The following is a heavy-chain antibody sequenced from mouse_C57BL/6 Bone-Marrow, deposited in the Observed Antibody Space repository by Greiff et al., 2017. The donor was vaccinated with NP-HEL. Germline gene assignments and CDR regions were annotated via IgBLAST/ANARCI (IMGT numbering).Heavy chain of an antibody. CDR3: ATRPALFAY. CDR1: GFNIKDDY. CDR2: IDPGNGDT. J-gene: IGHJ3*01. V-gene: IGHV14-4*01. Sequence: VQLQQSGAELVRPGASVKLSCTASGFNIKDDYMHWVKQRPEQGLEWIGWIDPGNGDTEYAAKFKGKATLTADTSSTTAYLQLSSLTSEETAVYYCATRPALFAYWGQGTLVTVSA.